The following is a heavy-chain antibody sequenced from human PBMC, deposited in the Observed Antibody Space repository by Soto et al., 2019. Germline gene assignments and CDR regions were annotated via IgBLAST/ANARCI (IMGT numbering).Heavy chain of an antibody. CDR2: ISAYNGNT. Sequence: ASVKVSCKASGYTFTSYGISWVRQAPGQGLEWMGWISAYNGNTNYAQKLQGRVTMTTDTSTSTAYVELRSLRSDDTAVYYCARGEVRLRWYPTEYLQHCGQGPLVTVSS. V-gene: IGHV1-18*04. CDR3: ARGEVRLRWYPTEYLQH. D-gene: IGHD4-17*01. CDR1: GYTFTSYG. J-gene: IGHJ1*01.